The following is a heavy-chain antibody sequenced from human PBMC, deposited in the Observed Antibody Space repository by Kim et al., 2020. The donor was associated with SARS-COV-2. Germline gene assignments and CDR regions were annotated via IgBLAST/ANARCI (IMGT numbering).Heavy chain of an antibody. CDR1: GYTFTTYP. V-gene: IGHV1-3*01. J-gene: IGHJ4*02. CDR3: ARHGSGSAGGY. D-gene: IGHD3-10*01. CDR2: INADNGNT. Sequence: ASVKVSCKASGYTFTTYPMHWVRQAPGQRLEWMGWINADNGNTAYSQRFQARVTFTRDTSASTAYMELSSLRSEDTAVYYCARHGSGSAGGYWGQGTLVTVSS.